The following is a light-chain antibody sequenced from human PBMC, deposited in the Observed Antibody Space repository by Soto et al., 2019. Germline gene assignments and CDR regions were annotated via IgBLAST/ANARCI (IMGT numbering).Light chain of an antibody. CDR2: YVS. J-gene: IGKJ4*01. CDR1: HNVGNS. Sequence: EILLTQSPATLSVSPGERATLSCRASHNVGNSLAWYQQKPGQAPSLLICYVSSRVAGIPSRFSGSGSGTDFTLTISSLEPEDFAVYYCQQRSAWPLTFGGGTKVEIK. V-gene: IGKV3-11*01. CDR3: QQRSAWPLT.